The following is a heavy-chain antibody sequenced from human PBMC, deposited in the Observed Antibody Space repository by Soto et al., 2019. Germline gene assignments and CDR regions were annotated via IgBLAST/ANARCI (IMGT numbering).Heavy chain of an antibody. CDR3: ARSIAAAGTDWSYP. J-gene: IGHJ5*02. D-gene: IGHD6-13*01. CDR2: INHSGST. V-gene: IGHV4-34*01. Sequence: QVQLQQWGAGLLKPSETLSLTCAVYGGSFSGYYWSWIRQPPGKGLEWIGEINHSGSTNYNPSLKSRVTISVDTSNNQFSLKLSSLTAADTAVYYCARSIAAAGTDWSYPWGQGTLVTVSA. CDR1: GGSFSGYY.